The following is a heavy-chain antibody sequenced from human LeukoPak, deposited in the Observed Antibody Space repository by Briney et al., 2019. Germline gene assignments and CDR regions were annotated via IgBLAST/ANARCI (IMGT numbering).Heavy chain of an antibody. J-gene: IGHJ4*02. CDR1: GSTSSRNF. D-gene: IGHD1-26*01. CDR2: IDQDGSEK. Sequence: GGSLRLSCAVSGSTSSRNFMSWVRQTPEKGLEWVANIDQDGSEKNYVDSVKGRFTISRDNAKNPLFLQMNSLRAEDTAIYYCASGAGWESGHWGQGTLVTVSS. V-gene: IGHV3-7*01. CDR3: ASGAGWESGH.